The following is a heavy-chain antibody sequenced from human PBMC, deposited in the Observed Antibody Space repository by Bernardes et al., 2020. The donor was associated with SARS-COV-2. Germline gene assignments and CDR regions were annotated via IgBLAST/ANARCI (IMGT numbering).Heavy chain of an antibody. CDR1: GFTFSSYS. J-gene: IGHJ6*02. Sequence: GGSLRLSCAASGFTFSSYSMNWVRQAPGKGLEWVSSISSSSSYIYYADSVKGRFTISRDNAKNSLYLQMNSLRAEDTAVYYCARDPTHCSGGSCPYYYYGMDVWGQGTTVTVSS. V-gene: IGHV3-21*01. CDR2: ISSSSSYI. CDR3: ARDPTHCSGGSCPYYYYGMDV. D-gene: IGHD2-15*01.